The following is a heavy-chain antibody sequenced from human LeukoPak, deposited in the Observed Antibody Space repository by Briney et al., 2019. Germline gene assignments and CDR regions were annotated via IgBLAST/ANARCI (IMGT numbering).Heavy chain of an antibody. V-gene: IGHV4-39*07. Sequence: PSETLSLTCTVSGGSISSSSYYWGWLRQPPGRGLEWIGTIYYGGSTYYNSSLKSRVTISVDTSKNQFSLKLSSVTAADTAVYYCARSPDSDRLDYWGQGTLVTVSS. CDR2: IYYGGST. CDR1: GGSISSSSYY. CDR3: ARSPDSDRLDY. D-gene: IGHD3-22*01. J-gene: IGHJ4*02.